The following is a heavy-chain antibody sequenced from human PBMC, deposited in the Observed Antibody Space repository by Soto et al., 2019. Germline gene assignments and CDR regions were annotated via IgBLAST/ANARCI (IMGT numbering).Heavy chain of an antibody. CDR2: VYSSGSS. D-gene: IGHD3-10*01. J-gene: IGHJ2*01. V-gene: IGHV4-30-4*01. Sequence: QLQESGPGLVKPSQTLSLTCSVSGGSINNNDYYWSWVRQTPGTGLEWIGYVYSSGSSDYIPYLQSRLSMSIDKSKNQFHLKLNSVTAADTATYFSARMAYFYAKWYFDVWGRGTLVTVSS. CDR1: GGSINNNDYY. CDR3: ARMAYFYAKWYFDV.